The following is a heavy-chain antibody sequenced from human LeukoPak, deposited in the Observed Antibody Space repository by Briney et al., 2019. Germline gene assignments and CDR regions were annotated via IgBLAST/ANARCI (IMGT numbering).Heavy chain of an antibody. CDR2: IIPIFGTA. Sequence: GASVKVSCKASGGTFSSYAISWVRQAPGQGLEWMGGIIPIFGTANYAQKFQGRVTITADESTSTAYMELSSLRSEDTAVYYCAREHCSSISCFPHPTPGFQHWGQGTLVTVSS. CDR1: GGTFSSYA. CDR3: AREHCSSISCFPHPTPGFQH. V-gene: IGHV1-69*13. J-gene: IGHJ1*01. D-gene: IGHD2-2*01.